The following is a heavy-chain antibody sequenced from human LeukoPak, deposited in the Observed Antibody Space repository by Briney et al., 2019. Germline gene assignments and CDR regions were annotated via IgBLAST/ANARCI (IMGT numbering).Heavy chain of an antibody. D-gene: IGHD3-3*01. Sequence: GSLRLSCAASGFIFTNYFMSWVRQAPGKGLEWVANIKHDGSEKYYVDSVRGRFTISRDNTMNSLYLQMSSLRAEDTAVYYCATDRGWRTSGYYLYYFEYWGQGTLVTYSS. CDR3: ATDRGWRTSGYYLYYFEY. V-gene: IGHV3-7*01. CDR2: IKHDGSEK. CDR1: GFIFTNYF. J-gene: IGHJ4*02.